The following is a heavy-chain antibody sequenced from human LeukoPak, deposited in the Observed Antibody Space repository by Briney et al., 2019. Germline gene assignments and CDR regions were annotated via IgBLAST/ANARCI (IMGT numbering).Heavy chain of an antibody. CDR2: INPYNGHT. J-gene: IGHJ5*02. D-gene: IGHD3-10*01. V-gene: IGHV1-18*01. Sequence: GASVKVSCKASGYTFTTYGISWVRQAPGQGLEWMGWINPYNGHTIYAQKVQGRVTMTTGTSTSTAYMELRSLRSDDTAVYYCARGGYYGSGSYHYNWFDPWGQGTLVTVSS. CDR1: GYTFTTYG. CDR3: ARGGYYGSGSYHYNWFDP.